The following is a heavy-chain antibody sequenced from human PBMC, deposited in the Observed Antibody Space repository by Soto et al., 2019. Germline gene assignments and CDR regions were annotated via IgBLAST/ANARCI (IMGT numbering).Heavy chain of an antibody. D-gene: IGHD5-18*01. Sequence: EVQLLESGGGLVQPGGSLRLSCAASGFTFNSFAMSWVRQAPGKGLEWVSSVDSNGVTTYYAGSVKSRFTISRDNSTNTLFLQRSRLRAEDTAIYYCSKGGRIHISDYWGQGTLVTVSS. V-gene: IGHV3-23*01. CDR3: SKGGRIHISDY. CDR1: GFTFNSFA. CDR2: VDSNGVTT. J-gene: IGHJ4*02.